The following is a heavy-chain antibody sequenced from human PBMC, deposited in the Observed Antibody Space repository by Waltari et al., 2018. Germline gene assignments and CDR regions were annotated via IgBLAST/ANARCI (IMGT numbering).Heavy chain of an antibody. CDR2: INSDGSST. Sequence: EVQLVESGGGLVQPGGSLRLSCAASGFTFSRSWMHGVRQAPGKGLVWVSRINSDGSSTSYADSVKGRFTISRDNAKNTLYLQMNSLRAEDTAVYYCAREAWELLGDAFDIWGQGTMVTVSS. J-gene: IGHJ3*02. CDR1: GFTFSRSW. V-gene: IGHV3-74*01. CDR3: AREAWELLGDAFDI. D-gene: IGHD1-26*01.